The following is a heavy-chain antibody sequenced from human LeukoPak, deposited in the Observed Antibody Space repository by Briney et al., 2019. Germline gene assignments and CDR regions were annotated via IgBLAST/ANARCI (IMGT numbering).Heavy chain of an antibody. CDR1: GSSINIYTYY. CDR3: ARRSVEVRGGYYFDY. CDR2: SYYSGST. J-gene: IGHJ4*02. Sequence: SETLCLTCTVSGSSINIYTYYWGWIRQPPGKGRDWIGSSYYSGSTYYNPSLKSRVTISVDASKNQFSLKLSSMTAADTAVYYCARRSVEVRGGYYFDYWGQGTLVTVSS. D-gene: IGHD6-19*01. V-gene: IGHV4-39*01.